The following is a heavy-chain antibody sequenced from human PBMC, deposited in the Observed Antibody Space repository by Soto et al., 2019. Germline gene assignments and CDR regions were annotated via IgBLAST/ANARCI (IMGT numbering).Heavy chain of an antibody. D-gene: IGHD3-3*01. CDR1: GGSISSGGYY. CDR2: IYYSGST. CDR3: ARDQEGDFWSGPAYYFDY. J-gene: IGHJ4*02. Sequence: SETLSLTCTVSGGSISSGGYYWSWIRQHPGKGLEWIGYIYYSGSTYYNPSLKSRVTISVDTSKNQFSLKLSSVTAADTAVYYCARDQEGDFWSGPAYYFDYWGQGTLVTVSS. V-gene: IGHV4-31*03.